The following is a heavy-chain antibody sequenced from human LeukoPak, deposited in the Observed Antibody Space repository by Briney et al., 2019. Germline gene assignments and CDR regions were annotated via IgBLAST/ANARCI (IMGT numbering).Heavy chain of an antibody. CDR3: ASDLNPSGPAFDY. V-gene: IGHV3-11*04. CDR1: GFTFTDYY. CDR2: ISSSGNTI. J-gene: IGHJ4*02. Sequence: GGSLRLSCAASGFTFTDYYMSWTRQAPGKGLEWLSYISSSGNTIYYADSVKGRFTISRDNAKNSLYLQMNSLRAEDTAVYYCASDLNPSGPAFDYWGQGTLVTVSS. D-gene: IGHD6-19*01.